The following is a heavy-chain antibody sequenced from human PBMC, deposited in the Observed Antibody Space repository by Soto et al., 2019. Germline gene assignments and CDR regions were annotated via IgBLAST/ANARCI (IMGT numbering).Heavy chain of an antibody. J-gene: IGHJ6*02. CDR2: ISYDGSNK. CDR3: AKDQGFYLPRGYYGMDV. CDR1: GFTFSSYG. V-gene: IGHV3-30*18. D-gene: IGHD3-10*01. Sequence: GGSLRLSCAASGFTFSSYGMHWVRQVPGKGLEWVAVISYDGSNKYYADSVKGRFTISRDNSKNTLYLQMNSLRAEDTAVYYCAKDQGFYLPRGYYGMDVWGQGTTVTVSS.